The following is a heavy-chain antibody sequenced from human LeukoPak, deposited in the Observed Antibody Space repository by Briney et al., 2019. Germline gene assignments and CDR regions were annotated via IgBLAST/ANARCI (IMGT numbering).Heavy chain of an antibody. Sequence: AGGSLRLSCAASGFTFSNAWMSWVRQAPGKGLEWVGRIKSKTDGGTTDYAAPVKGRFTISRDDSKNTLYLQMNSLRAEDAAVYYCARGREMAAVRIGYWGQGTLVTVSS. D-gene: IGHD5-24*01. J-gene: IGHJ4*02. V-gene: IGHV3-15*01. CDR3: ARGREMAAVRIGY. CDR2: IKSKTDGGTT. CDR1: GFTFSNAW.